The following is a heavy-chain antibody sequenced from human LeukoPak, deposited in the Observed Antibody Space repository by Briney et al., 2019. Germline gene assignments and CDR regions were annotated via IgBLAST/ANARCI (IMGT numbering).Heavy chain of an antibody. D-gene: IGHD3-16*01. CDR1: GFTFSSYS. J-gene: IGHJ3*02. CDR3: ASRPVGGRGAFDI. Sequence: AGGSLRLSCAASGFTFSSYSMNWVRQAPGKGLEWVSSISSSSSYIYYADSVKGRFTISRDNAKNSLYLQMNSLRAEDTAVYYCASRPVGGRGAFDIWGQGTMVTVSS. V-gene: IGHV3-21*01. CDR2: ISSSSSYI.